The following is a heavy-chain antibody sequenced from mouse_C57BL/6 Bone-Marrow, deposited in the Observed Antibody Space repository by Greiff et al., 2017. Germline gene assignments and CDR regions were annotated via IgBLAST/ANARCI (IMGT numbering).Heavy chain of an antibody. D-gene: IGHD2-3*01. V-gene: IGHV5-4*01. CDR1: GFTFSSYA. CDR2: ISDGGSYT. Sequence: EVKLMESGGGLVKPGGSLKLSCAASGFTFSSYAMSWVRQTPEKRLEWVATISDGGSYTYYPDNVKGRFTISRDNATNNLYLQMSHLKSEDTAMYYCARDNGYYVFDYWGQGTTLTVSS. CDR3: ARDNGYYVFDY. J-gene: IGHJ2*01.